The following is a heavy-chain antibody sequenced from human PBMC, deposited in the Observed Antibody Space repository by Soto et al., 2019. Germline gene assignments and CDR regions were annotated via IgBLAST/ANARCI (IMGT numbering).Heavy chain of an antibody. Sequence: GESLKISCKGSGYSFTSYWIGWVRQMPGEGLEWMGIIYPGDSDTIYSPSFQGQATISADKSISTAYLQWSSLKASDTAMYYCARVWFVELSNYFDNWGQGTLVTVSS. V-gene: IGHV5-51*01. CDR2: IYPGDSDT. CDR3: ARVWFVELSNYFDN. D-gene: IGHD3-10*01. CDR1: GYSFTSYW. J-gene: IGHJ4*02.